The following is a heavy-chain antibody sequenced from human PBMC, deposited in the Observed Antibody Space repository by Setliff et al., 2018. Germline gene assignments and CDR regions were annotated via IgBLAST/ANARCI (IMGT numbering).Heavy chain of an antibody. CDR1: GGTFSSYG. D-gene: IGHD5-18*01. J-gene: IGHJ6*03. CDR2: TIPNFGTT. CDR3: AREGVDTRSSTDYRYYMDV. V-gene: IGHV1-69*05. Sequence: SVKVSCKASGGTFSSYGISWVRQAPGQGLEWLGGTIPNFGTTNYAQEFQGRVTIITDESTSTAYTELSSLRFEDTAVYYCAREGVDTRSSTDYRYYMDVWGKGTMVTVSS.